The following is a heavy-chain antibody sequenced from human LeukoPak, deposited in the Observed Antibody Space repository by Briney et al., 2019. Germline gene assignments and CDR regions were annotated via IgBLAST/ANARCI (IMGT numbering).Heavy chain of an antibody. CDR1: GGTFSSYA. Sequence: SVKVSCKASGGTFSSYAISWVRQAPGQGLEWMGGIIPIFGTANYAQKFQGRVTITADESTSTAYMELSSLRSEDTAVYYCAREGLLGYINWNDACWFDPWGQGTLVAVSS. J-gene: IGHJ5*02. D-gene: IGHD1-20*01. V-gene: IGHV1-69*01. CDR3: AREGLLGYINWNDACWFDP. CDR2: IIPIFGTA.